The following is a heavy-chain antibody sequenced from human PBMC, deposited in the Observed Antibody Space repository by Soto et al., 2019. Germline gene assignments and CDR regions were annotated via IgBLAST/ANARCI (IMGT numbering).Heavy chain of an antibody. CDR1: GGSFSGYY. V-gene: IGHV4-34*01. J-gene: IGHJ4*02. CDR3: ARGLPFDY. D-gene: IGHD5-18*01. CDR2: INHSGST. Sequence: ASETLSLTCAVYGGSFSGYYWSWIRQPPGKGLEWIGEINHSGSTNYNPSLKSRVTISVDTSKNQFSLKLSSVTAADTAVYYCARGLPFDYWGQGTLVNVSS.